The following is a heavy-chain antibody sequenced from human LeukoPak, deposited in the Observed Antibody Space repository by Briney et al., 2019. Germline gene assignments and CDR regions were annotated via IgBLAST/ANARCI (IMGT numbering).Heavy chain of an antibody. V-gene: IGHV3-21*01. CDR3: ARVLRSPVFYFDY. CDR2: ISSSSSYI. D-gene: IGHD3-16*01. Sequence: GGSLRLSCAASGFTFSSYAMSWVRQAPGKGLEWVSSISSSSSYIYYADSVKGRFTISRDNAKNSLYLQMNSLRAEDTAVYYCARVLRSPVFYFDYWGQGTLVTVSS. CDR1: GFTFSSYA. J-gene: IGHJ4*02.